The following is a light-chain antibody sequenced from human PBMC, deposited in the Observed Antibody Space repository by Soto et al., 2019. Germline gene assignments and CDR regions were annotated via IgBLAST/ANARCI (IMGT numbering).Light chain of an antibody. CDR2: DAS. CDR1: QSLGNTY. J-gene: IGKJ5*01. CDR3: QQYCTLIT. Sequence: EIVLTQSPGTLSLSPGERATLSCRASQSLGNTYLAWYQRKPGQAPRLLIYDASSRATDIPDGFSGSGAGPDFAHTITRLEPEDSAVYYCQQYCTLITFGQGTRL. V-gene: IGKV3-20*01.